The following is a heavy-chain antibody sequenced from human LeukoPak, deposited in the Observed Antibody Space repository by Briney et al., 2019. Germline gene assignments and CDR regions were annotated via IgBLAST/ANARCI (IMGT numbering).Heavy chain of an antibody. Sequence: SETLSLTCAVYGGSFSGFYWSWIRQPPGKGLEWIGEINHRGSTNYNPSLKSRVTISVDKSKNQFSLKLSSVTAADTAVYYCARARFGRDPFDIWGQGTMVTVSS. CDR3: ARARFGRDPFDI. CDR1: GGSFSGFY. V-gene: IGHV4-34*01. J-gene: IGHJ3*02. CDR2: INHRGST. D-gene: IGHD3-10*01.